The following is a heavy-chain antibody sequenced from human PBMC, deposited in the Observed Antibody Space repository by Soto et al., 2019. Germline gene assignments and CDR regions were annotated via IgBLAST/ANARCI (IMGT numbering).Heavy chain of an antibody. J-gene: IGHJ6*03. V-gene: IGHV1-69*02. CDR1: GGTFSSYT. Sequence: GASVKVSCKASGGTFSSYTISWVRQAPGQGLEWMGRIIPILGIANYAQRFQGRVTITADKSTSTAYMELSSLRSEDTAVYYCARGGEDIVVVPAAISNYYYMDVWGKGTTVTVSS. CDR3: ARGGEDIVVVPAAISNYYYMDV. D-gene: IGHD2-2*01. CDR2: IIPILGIA.